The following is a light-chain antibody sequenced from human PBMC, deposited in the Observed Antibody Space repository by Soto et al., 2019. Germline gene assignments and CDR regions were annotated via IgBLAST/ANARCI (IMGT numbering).Light chain of an antibody. CDR2: DVS. CDR1: RSDVGGYNC. CDR3: SSYTSSSTRV. Sequence: QSALTQPASVSGSPGQSITISCTGTRSDVGGYNCVSWYQQHPGKAPKLIIYDVSNRPSGVSNRFSGSKSGNTASLTISGFQAEDEADYYCSSYTSSSTRVFGGGTKLTVL. J-gene: IGLJ3*02. V-gene: IGLV2-14*01.